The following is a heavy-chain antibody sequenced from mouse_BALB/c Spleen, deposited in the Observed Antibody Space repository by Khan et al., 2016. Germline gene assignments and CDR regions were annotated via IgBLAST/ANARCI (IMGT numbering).Heavy chain of an antibody. Sequence: EVQLQESGGGLVQPGGSLKLSCAASGFTFSSYTMSWVHQTPEKRLEWVAYISNGGGSTYYPDTVKGRFTISRDNAKNNLYLQMSSQKSEDTAMYFCVRERRARADSYFDYWGQGTTLTVAS. J-gene: IGHJ2*01. CDR1: GFTFSSYT. D-gene: IGHD3-1*01. CDR2: ISNGGGST. V-gene: IGHV5-12-2*01. CDR3: VRERRARADSYFDY.